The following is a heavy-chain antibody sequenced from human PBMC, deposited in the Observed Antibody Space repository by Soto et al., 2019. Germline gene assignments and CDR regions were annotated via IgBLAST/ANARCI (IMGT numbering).Heavy chain of an antibody. CDR2: IYYSGST. D-gene: IGHD3-3*01. CDR1: GGSISSSSYY. Sequence: SETLSLTCTVSGGSISSSSYYWGWIRQPPGKGLEWTGSIYYSGSTYYNPSLKSRVTISVDTSKNQFSLKLSSVTAADTAVYYCARERGDYYDFWSGYGWFDPWGQGTLVTVSS. V-gene: IGHV4-39*02. J-gene: IGHJ5*02. CDR3: ARERGDYYDFWSGYGWFDP.